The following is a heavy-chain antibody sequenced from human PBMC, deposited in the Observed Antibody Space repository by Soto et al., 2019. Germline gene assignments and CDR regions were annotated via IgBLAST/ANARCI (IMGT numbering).Heavy chain of an antibody. D-gene: IGHD3-3*01. V-gene: IGHV1-18*01. CDR3: ARDLGEWLLDVSWLDP. J-gene: IGHJ5*02. CDR1: GYTFTSYG. Sequence: ASVKVSCKASGYTFTSYGISWVRQAPGQGLEWMGWISAYNGNTNYAQKLQGRVTMTTDTSTSTAYMELRSLRSDDTAVYYCARDLGEWLLDVSWLDPWGQGTLVTVYS. CDR2: ISAYNGNT.